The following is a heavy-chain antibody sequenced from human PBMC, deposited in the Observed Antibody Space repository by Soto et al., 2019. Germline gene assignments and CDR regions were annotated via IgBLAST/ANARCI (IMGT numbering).Heavy chain of an antibody. J-gene: IGHJ4*02. D-gene: IGHD4-4*01. Sequence: EVQRVESGGGLVQPGESLRLSCAASGLTFSSHATSWVRQAPGKGLQWVSAISGSGDRTYYTDSVEGRFTISRDNSKNTLYLQINSLRVEDTAVYYSAQEADSKYPYLEYWGQGTLVTVSS. V-gene: IGHV3-23*04. CDR2: ISGSGDRT. CDR3: AQEADSKYPYLEY. CDR1: GLTFSSHA.